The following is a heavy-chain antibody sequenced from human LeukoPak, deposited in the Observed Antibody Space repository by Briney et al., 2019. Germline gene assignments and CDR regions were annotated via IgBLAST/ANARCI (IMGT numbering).Heavy chain of an antibody. CDR3: ARHGIWSGYESSNWFDP. CDR1: GGSISSYY. Sequence: PSETLSLTRTVSGGSISSYYWSWIRQPPGKGLEWIGYIYTSGSTNYNPSLKSRVTISVDTSKNQFSLKLSSVTAADTAVYYCARHGIWSGYESSNWFDPWGQGTLVTVSS. V-gene: IGHV4-4*09. D-gene: IGHD3-3*01. CDR2: IYTSGST. J-gene: IGHJ5*02.